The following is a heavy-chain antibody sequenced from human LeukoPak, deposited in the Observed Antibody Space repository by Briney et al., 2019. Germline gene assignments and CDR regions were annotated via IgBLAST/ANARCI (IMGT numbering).Heavy chain of an antibody. Sequence: GGSLRLSCAASGFTFSNYWMSWVRQAPGKGLEWVANIKQDGGEKYYVDSVKGRFTISRDNAKNSLYLQMNSLRAEDTAVYYCAREGAHCSGGSCYPGGMDVWGQGTTVTVSS. CDR2: IKQDGGEK. CDR1: GFTFSNYW. J-gene: IGHJ6*02. V-gene: IGHV3-7*03. D-gene: IGHD2-15*01. CDR3: AREGAHCSGGSCYPGGMDV.